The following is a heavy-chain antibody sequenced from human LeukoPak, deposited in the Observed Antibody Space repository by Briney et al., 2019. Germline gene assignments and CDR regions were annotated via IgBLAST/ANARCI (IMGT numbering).Heavy chain of an antibody. D-gene: IGHD3-10*01. V-gene: IGHV4-34*01. CDR1: GGSFSGYY. J-gene: IGHJ4*02. CDR2: INHSGST. Sequence: SETLSLTCAVYGGSFSGYYWSWIRQPPGKGLEWIGEINHSGSTNYNPSLKSRVTISVDTSKNQFSLKLSSVTAADTAVYYCARPLRSESYDYWGQGTLVTVSS. CDR3: ARPLRSESYDY.